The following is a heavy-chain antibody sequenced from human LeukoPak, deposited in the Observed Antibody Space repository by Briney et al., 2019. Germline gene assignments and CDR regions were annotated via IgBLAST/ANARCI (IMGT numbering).Heavy chain of an antibody. D-gene: IGHD7-27*01. Sequence: GGSLRLSCTASGFTFSSYTMSWVRRAPGKGLKWVSTITTGGPNTYYADSVKGRFAVSRDDSKNTLYLQMNSLRAEDTAVYYCAKDGGLWVSAHWGDSWGRGTLVTVSS. CDR3: AKDGGLWVSAHWGDS. V-gene: IGHV3-23*01. CDR1: GFTFSSYT. CDR2: ITTGGPNT. J-gene: IGHJ4*02.